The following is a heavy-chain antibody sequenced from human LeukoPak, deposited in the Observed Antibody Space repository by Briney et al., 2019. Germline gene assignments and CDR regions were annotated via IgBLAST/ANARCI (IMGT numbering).Heavy chain of an antibody. J-gene: IGHJ4*02. V-gene: IGHV5-51*01. CDR3: ARSHTSGGYYRVQY. CDR2: IYPGDSET. CDR1: GYIFTAYW. Sequence: GESLKISCQGSGYIFTAYWIGWVRQMPGKGLEWMGLIYPGDSETRYSPSCQGQVSISADRSIHPAYLQWSSLKASDTAMYYCARSHTSGGYYRVQYWGQGTLVTVSS. D-gene: IGHD3-22*01.